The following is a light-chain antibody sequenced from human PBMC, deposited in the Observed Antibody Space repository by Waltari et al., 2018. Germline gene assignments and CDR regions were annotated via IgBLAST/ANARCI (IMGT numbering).Light chain of an antibody. V-gene: IGLV1-44*01. CDR2: SNN. CDR3: AAWDDSLNGVV. J-gene: IGLJ2*01. Sequence: QSVLTQPPSASGTPGQRVTIPCSGSSSNLGGNTVNWFQQHPGTAPKLLVYSNNQRPSGVPDRFSGSKSGTSASLAISGLQSEDEADYYCAAWDDSLNGVVFGGGTKVTVL. CDR1: SSNLGGNT.